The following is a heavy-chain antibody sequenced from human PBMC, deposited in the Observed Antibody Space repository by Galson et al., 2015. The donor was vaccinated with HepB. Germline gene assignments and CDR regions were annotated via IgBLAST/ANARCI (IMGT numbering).Heavy chain of an antibody. J-gene: IGHJ4*02. V-gene: IGHV1-69*06. D-gene: IGHD3-22*01. CDR2: VIPIFDTA. CDR1: GGTFSSYA. Sequence: SCKASGGTFSSYAISWVRQAPGQGFEWMGGVIPIFDTADYAHKFQGRVTITADKSTSTAYMELSSLRSEDTAVYYCARERGGYDNTGHYYFDYWGQGTLVTASS. CDR3: ARERGGYDNTGHYYFDY.